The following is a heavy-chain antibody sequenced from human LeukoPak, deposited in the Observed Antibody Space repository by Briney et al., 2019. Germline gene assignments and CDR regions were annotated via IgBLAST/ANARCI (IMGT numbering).Heavy chain of an antibody. J-gene: IGHJ5*02. CDR1: GYTFTGYY. V-gene: IGHV1-2*02. Sequence: ASVKVSCKASGYTFTGYYMHWVRQAPGQGLEWMGWINPNSGGTNYAQKFQGRVTMTRDTSISTAYMELSRLRSDDTAVYYCARGHDSSGYPNWFDPWGQGTLVTVSS. CDR2: INPNSGGT. CDR3: ARGHDSSGYPNWFDP. D-gene: IGHD3-22*01.